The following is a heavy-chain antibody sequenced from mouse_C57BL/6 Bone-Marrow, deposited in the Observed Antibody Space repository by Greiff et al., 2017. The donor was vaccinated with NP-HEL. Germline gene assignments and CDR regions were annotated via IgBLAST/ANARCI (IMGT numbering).Heavy chain of an antibody. CDR3: ARHGYDLYYAMDY. J-gene: IGHJ4*01. Sequence: EVQLVESGGDLVKPGGSLKLSCAASGFTFSSYGMSWVRQTPDKRLEWVATISSGGSYTYYPDSVKGRFTITRDNAKNTLYLQMSSLKSEDTAMYYCARHGYDLYYAMDYGGQGTSVTVSS. D-gene: IGHD2-2*01. CDR1: GFTFSSYG. CDR2: ISSGGSYT. V-gene: IGHV5-6*01.